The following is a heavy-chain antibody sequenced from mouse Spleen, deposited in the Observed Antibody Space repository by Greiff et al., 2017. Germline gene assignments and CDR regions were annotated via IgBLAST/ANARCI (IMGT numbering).Heavy chain of an antibody. Sequence: DVQLVESGGGLVKLGGSLKLSCAASGFTFSSYAMSWVRQTPEKRLEWVATISSGGGNTYYPDSVKGGFTISRDNAKNTLYLQMSSLKSEDTAMYYCARHIYYDYDGYYFDYWGQGTTLTVSS. V-gene: IGHV5-9-3*01. D-gene: IGHD2-4*01. CDR1: GFTFSSYA. J-gene: IGHJ2*01. CDR3: ARHIYYDYDGYYFDY. CDR2: ISSGGGNT.